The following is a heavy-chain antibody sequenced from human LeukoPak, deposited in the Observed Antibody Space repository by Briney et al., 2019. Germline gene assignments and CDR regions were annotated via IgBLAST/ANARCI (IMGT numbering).Heavy chain of an antibody. Sequence: GGSLRLSCAASGFTFSTYAITWVRQPPGKGLEWVSGISGSGGSTSYADSVKGRFTISRDNSKNTLSLQMNSLKVEDTAVYYCAKGNWGPLYYFDYWGQGTLVTVSS. CDR3: AKGNWGPLYYFDY. D-gene: IGHD7-27*01. V-gene: IGHV3-23*01. CDR2: ISGSGGST. CDR1: GFTFSTYA. J-gene: IGHJ4*02.